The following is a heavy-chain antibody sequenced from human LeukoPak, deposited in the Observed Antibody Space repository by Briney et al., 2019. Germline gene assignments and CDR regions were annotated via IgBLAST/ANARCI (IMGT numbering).Heavy chain of an antibody. CDR1: GYSFASYW. CDR3: ARRASSWWFDY. D-gene: IGHD6-13*01. Sequence: GESLKISCKGSGYSFASYWIGWVRQMPGKGLEWMRIIYPGDSDTRYSPSFQGQVTISADKSISTAYLQWSSLKASDTAIYYCARRASSWWFDYWGQGTLVTVSS. J-gene: IGHJ4*02. CDR2: IYPGDSDT. V-gene: IGHV5-51*01.